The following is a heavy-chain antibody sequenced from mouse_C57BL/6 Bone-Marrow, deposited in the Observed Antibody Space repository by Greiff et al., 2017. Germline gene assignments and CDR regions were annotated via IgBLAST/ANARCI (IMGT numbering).Heavy chain of an antibody. CDR2: IHPNSGST. CDR3: ASPLYGSSPAWFAY. V-gene: IGHV1-64*01. Sequence: QVQLQQPGAELVKPGASVKLSCKASGYTFTSYWMHWVKQRPGQGLEWIGMIHPNSGSTNYNEKFKGKATLTADKSSSTAYMERRSLTSEDSAVYCCASPLYGSSPAWFAYWGQGTLVTVSA. D-gene: IGHD1-1*01. J-gene: IGHJ3*01. CDR1: GYTFTSYW.